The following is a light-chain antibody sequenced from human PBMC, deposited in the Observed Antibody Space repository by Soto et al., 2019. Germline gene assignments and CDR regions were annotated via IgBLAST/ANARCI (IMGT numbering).Light chain of an antibody. Sequence: QSALTQPPSVSGSPGQSVTISCTGTSSDVGSYNRVSWYQQPPGTAPKLMIYEVSNRPSGVPDRFSGSKSGNTASLTISGLQVEDEADYYCNSYTSSNTWVFGGGTKVTVL. V-gene: IGLV2-18*02. CDR3: NSYTSSNTWV. CDR2: EVS. J-gene: IGLJ3*02. CDR1: SSDVGSYNR.